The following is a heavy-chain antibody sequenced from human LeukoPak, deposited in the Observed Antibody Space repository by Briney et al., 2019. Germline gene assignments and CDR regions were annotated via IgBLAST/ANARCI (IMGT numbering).Heavy chain of an antibody. CDR2: IYTSGST. V-gene: IGHV4-61*02. J-gene: IGHJ4*02. Sequence: SETLSLTCTVSGGSISSGSYYWSWIRQPAGKGLEWIGRIYTSGSTNYNPSLKSRVTISVDTSKNQFSLKLSSVTAADTAVYYCARVTPSAYCSGGSCYPNFDYWGQGTLVTVPS. CDR3: ARVTPSAYCSGGSCYPNFDY. D-gene: IGHD2-15*01. CDR1: GGSISSGSYY.